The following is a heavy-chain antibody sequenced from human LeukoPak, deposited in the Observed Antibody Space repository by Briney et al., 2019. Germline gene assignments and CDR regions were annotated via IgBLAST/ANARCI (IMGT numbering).Heavy chain of an antibody. J-gene: IGHJ4*02. D-gene: IGHD4-23*01. Sequence: GGSLRLSCAASGFTFNNCAMHWVRQAPGKGLEWVSGINNSGGSTYYADSVKGRFTISRDNSKNTLYLQMSSLRAEDTAIYYCAKSGGFYGNSAWGDYWGQGTRVTVSS. V-gene: IGHV3-23*01. CDR2: INNSGGST. CDR1: GFTFNNCA. CDR3: AKSGGFYGNSAWGDY.